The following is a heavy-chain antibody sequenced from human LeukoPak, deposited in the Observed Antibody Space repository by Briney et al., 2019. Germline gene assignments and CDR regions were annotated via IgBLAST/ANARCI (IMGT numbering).Heavy chain of an antibody. Sequence: ASVKVSCKASGYTFTGYYIHWVRQAPGQGLEWMGWITPHNGGTNYAQKCQGGVTMTRDTSISTAYMELSMLRSDDTAVYYCARTKNLYPGWFDPWGQGTLVTVSS. CDR1: GYTFTGYY. CDR2: ITPHNGGT. D-gene: IGHD1-14*01. CDR3: ARTKNLYPGWFDP. J-gene: IGHJ5*02. V-gene: IGHV1-2*02.